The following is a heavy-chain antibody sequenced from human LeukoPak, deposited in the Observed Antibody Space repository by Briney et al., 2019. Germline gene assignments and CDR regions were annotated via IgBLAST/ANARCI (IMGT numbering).Heavy chain of an antibody. V-gene: IGHV1-2*02. CDR2: INPNSGGT. D-gene: IGHD6-6*01. Sequence: ASVKVSCKASGYTFTGYYMHWVRQAPGQGLEWMGWINPNSGGTKYAQKFQGRVTMTRDTSISTAYMELSSLTSDDTAVYYCARRYSSSREYYYYYYMDVWGKGTTVTVSS. J-gene: IGHJ6*03. CDR3: ARRYSSSREYYYYYYMDV. CDR1: GYTFTGYY.